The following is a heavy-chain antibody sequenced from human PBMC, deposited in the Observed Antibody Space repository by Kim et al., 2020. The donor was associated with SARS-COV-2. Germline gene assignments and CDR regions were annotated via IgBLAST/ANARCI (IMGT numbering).Heavy chain of an antibody. Sequence: SETLSLTCTVSGGSISSSSYYWGWIRQPPGKGLEWIGSIYYSGSTYYNPSLKSRVTISVDTSKNQFSLKLSSVTAADTAVYYCARGSSSWYVDYWGQGTLVTGSS. J-gene: IGHJ4*02. CDR3: ARGSSSWYVDY. CDR1: GGSISSSSYY. CDR2: IYYSGST. V-gene: IGHV4-39*01. D-gene: IGHD6-13*01.